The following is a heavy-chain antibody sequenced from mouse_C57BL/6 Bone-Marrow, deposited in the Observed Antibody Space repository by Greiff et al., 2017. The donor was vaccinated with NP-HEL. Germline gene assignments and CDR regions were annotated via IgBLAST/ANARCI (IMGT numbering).Heavy chain of an antibody. J-gene: IGHJ2*01. CDR1: GYTFTSYW. V-gene: IGHV1-64*01. CDR2: IHPNSGST. D-gene: IGHD4-1*01. CDR3: ARKLGRRNFDY. Sequence: VQLQQSGAELVKPGASVKLSCKASGYTFTSYWMHWVKQRPGQGLEWIGMIHPNSGSTNYNEKFKSKATLTVDKSSSTAYMQLSSLTSEDSAVYYCARKLGRRNFDYWGQGTTLTVSS.